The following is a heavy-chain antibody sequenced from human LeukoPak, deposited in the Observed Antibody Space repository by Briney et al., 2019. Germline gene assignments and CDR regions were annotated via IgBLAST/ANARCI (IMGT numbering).Heavy chain of an antibody. D-gene: IGHD3-10*01. V-gene: IGHV5-51*01. CDR1: GYSFTSYW. CDR3: ARHRGYYYGSGSYKGLSFDY. Sequence: GESLKISCKGSGYSFTSYWIGWVRPMPGKGLEWMGNIYPGDSDTRYSPSFQGQVTISADKSISTAYLQWSSLKASDTAMYYCARHRGYYYGSGSYKGLSFDYWGQGTLVTVSS. J-gene: IGHJ4*02. CDR2: IYPGDSDT.